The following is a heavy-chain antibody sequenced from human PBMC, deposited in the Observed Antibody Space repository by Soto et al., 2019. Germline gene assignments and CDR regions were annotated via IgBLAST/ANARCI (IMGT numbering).Heavy chain of an antibody. CDR1: GFIFSNAW. CDR2: IKSKTDGGTT. J-gene: IGHJ6*02. Sequence: EGSMRLSWAASGFIFSNAWMSWVRQAQGNGLEWVGRIKSKTDGGTTDYAAPVKGRFTISRDDSKNTLYLQMNSLKTEDTSVYYCTTGIVVVIASGMDVWGQGTTVTVSS. D-gene: IGHD3-22*01. V-gene: IGHV3-15*01. CDR3: TTGIVVVIASGMDV.